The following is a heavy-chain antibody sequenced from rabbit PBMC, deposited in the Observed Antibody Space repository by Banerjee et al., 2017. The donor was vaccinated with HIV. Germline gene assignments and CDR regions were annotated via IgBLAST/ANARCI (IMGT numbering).Heavy chain of an antibody. D-gene: IGHD4-1*01. Sequence: QEQLEESGGDLVKPEGSLTLTCTASGFDFGSSYYMCWVRQAPGKGLEWIGCISAGSSGTTYYASWAKGRFTTSKTSSTTVTLQMTSLTAADTATYFCARDLAGVIGWNFNLWGQGTLVTVS. V-gene: IGHV1S45*01. CDR2: ISAGSSGTT. CDR1: GFDFGSSYY. J-gene: IGHJ4*01. CDR3: ARDLAGVIGWNFNL.